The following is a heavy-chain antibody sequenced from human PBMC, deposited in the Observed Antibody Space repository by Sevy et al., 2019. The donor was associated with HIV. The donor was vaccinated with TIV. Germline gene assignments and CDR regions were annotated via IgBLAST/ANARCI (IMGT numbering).Heavy chain of an antibody. Sequence: GGSLRLSCAASGFIFNTYAMHWVRQAPGKGLEWVAVISYDGINKYYADSVKGRFTISRDNSRNRLDLQMNGLRSEDTALYYGASTGYCTGGSCYSPFGYWGQGTLVTVSS. J-gene: IGHJ4*02. V-gene: IGHV3-30-3*01. CDR3: ASTGYCTGGSCYSPFGY. CDR1: GFIFNTYA. CDR2: ISYDGINK. D-gene: IGHD2-15*01.